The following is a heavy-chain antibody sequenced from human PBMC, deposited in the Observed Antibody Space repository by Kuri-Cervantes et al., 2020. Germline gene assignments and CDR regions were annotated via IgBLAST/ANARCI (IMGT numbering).Heavy chain of an antibody. CDR1: GGSINNYY. V-gene: IGHV4-59*01. CDR3: ARGGAGRWELLRHAFDI. J-gene: IGHJ3*02. Sequence: GSLRLSCTVSGGSINNYYWSWIRLPPGKGLEWIGYIYSSGSTNYNPSLKSRVTISVDTSKKQFSLKLSSVTAADTAVYYCARGGAGRWELLRHAFDIWGQGTMVTVSS. D-gene: IGHD1-26*01. CDR2: IYSSGST.